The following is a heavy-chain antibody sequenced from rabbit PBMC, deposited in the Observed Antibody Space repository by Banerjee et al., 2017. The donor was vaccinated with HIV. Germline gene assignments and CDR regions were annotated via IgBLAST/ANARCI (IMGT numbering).Heavy chain of an antibody. CDR1: GFTLSSSDY. V-gene: IGHV1S45*01. CDR3: ARDPYGVNSDLAL. CDR2: IGTGSGTT. J-gene: IGHJ4*01. Sequence: QEQLVESGGGLVQPEGSLTLTCKASGFTLSSSDYMCWVRQAPGKGLEWIGCIGTGSGTTYYASWAKGRFTISKTSSTTVTLQMTSLTAADTATYFCARDPYGVNSDLALWGPGTLVTVS. D-gene: IGHD2-1*01.